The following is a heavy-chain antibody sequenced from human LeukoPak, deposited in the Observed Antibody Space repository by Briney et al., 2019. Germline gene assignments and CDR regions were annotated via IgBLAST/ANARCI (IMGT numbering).Heavy chain of an antibody. D-gene: IGHD2-21*01. J-gene: IGHJ3*02. Sequence: GGSLRLSCVASEFTFSSYWMSWVRQAPGKGLEWVANIKGDGSEKKYVDSVTGRFTISRDNAKNSLYQQMNNLRAEDTAVYYCARRGGYSQDDAFDIWGQGTMVTVSS. CDR1: EFTFSSYW. CDR2: IKGDGSEK. CDR3: ARRGGYSQDDAFDI. V-gene: IGHV3-7*01.